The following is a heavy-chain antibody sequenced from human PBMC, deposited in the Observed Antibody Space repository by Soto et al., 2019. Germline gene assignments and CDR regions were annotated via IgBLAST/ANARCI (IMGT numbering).Heavy chain of an antibody. D-gene: IGHD2-2*01. V-gene: IGHV3-48*04. CDR1: GFTFSSYS. CDR3: AKGQHCSSTSCYFYYYGMDV. Sequence: PGGSLRLSCAASGFTFSSYSMNWVRQAPGKGLEWVSYIGIGSSTKYYADSVKGRFTISRDNTKNTLFLQMNSLRTEDTAMYYCAKGQHCSSTSCYFYYYGMDVWGQGITVTVSS. CDR2: IGIGSSTK. J-gene: IGHJ6*02.